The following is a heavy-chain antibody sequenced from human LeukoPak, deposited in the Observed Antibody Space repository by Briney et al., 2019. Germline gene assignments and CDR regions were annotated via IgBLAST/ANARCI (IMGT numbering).Heavy chain of an antibody. D-gene: IGHD3-22*01. CDR3: ARVRYYGSSGYYLDY. J-gene: IGHJ4*02. CDR2: ISSSGSTI. Sequence: GGSLRLSCAASGFTFSDYYMSWIRQAPGKGLEWVSYISSSGSTIYYADSVKGRFTISRDNAKNSLYLQMNSLRAEDTAVYYCARVRYYGSSGYYLDYWGQGTLVTVSS. V-gene: IGHV3-11*04. CDR1: GFTFSDYY.